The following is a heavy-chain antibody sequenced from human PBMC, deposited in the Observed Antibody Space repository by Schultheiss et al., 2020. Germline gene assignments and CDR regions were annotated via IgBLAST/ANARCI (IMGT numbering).Heavy chain of an antibody. J-gene: IGHJ4*02. CDR1: GFTFSSFA. D-gene: IGHD2-15*01. CDR3: AKDVEAAGFDY. CDR2: ISTGGAKI. Sequence: GFLRLSCSASGFTFSSFAMSWVRQAPGQGLEWVSSISTGGAKIFYADSVKGRFTISRDNSKNTLYLEMNSLRAEDTAVYYCAKDVEAAGFDYWGQGTLVTVSS. V-gene: IGHV3-23*01.